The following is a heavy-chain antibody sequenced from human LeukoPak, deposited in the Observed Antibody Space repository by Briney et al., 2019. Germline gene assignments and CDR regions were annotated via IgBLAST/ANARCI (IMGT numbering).Heavy chain of an antibody. CDR1: GGTCSSYA. V-gene: IGHV1-69*04. Sequence: SVKVSCKASGGTCSSYAISWVRQAPGQGLEWMGRIIPILGIANYAQKFQGRVTITADKSTSTAYMELSSLRSEDTAVYYCARRYYCCGMDVWGQGTTVTVSS. J-gene: IGHJ6*02. D-gene: IGHD3-10*01. CDR2: IIPILGIA. CDR3: ARRYYCCGMDV.